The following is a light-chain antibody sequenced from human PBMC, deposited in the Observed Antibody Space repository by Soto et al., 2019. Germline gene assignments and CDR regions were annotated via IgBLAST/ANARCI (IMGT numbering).Light chain of an antibody. CDR2: EVS. CDR1: SSDVGGYNY. J-gene: IGLJ1*01. V-gene: IGLV2-14*03. Sequence: QSVLTQPASVSGSPGQSITISCTGTSSDVGGYNYVSWSQQHPGKAPKLLISEVSNRPSGVSNRFSGSKSGNTASLTISGLQADDEADYYCSSYTASSTLLFGTGTKVTAL. CDR3: SSYTASSTLL.